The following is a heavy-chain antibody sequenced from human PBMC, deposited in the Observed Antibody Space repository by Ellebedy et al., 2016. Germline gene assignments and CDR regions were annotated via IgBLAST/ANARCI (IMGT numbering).Heavy chain of an antibody. Sequence: GESLKISXGASGFSFNTFFMSWVRQAPGGGLEWISTISGDGDIIFSADSVKGRFTISRDNSRYTLYLQMDSLRAADTAVYYCYYGHYSGSWGQGTLVTVSS. J-gene: IGHJ4*02. CDR2: ISGDGDII. CDR3: YYGHYSGS. V-gene: IGHV3-23*01. CDR1: GFSFNTFF. D-gene: IGHD4-17*01.